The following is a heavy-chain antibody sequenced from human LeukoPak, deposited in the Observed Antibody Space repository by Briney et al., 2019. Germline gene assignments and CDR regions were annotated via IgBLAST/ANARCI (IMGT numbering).Heavy chain of an antibody. V-gene: IGHV4-39*07. CDR3: ARLFPYYYHYMDV. CDR1: GGSITSRIYY. J-gene: IGHJ6*03. D-gene: IGHD2-21*01. CDR2: MYYNGST. Sequence: SETLSLTCTVSGGSITSRIYYWGWIRQAPGKGLEWIGSMYYNGSTYYDTSLKSRVSISVDTSKNQFSLKLSSVTASDTAVYYCARLFPYYYHYMDVWGKGTTVTVSS.